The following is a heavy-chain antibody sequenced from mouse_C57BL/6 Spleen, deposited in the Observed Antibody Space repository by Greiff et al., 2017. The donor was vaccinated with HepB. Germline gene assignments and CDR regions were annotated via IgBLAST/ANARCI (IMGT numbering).Heavy chain of an antibody. Sequence: VQLQQPGAELVRPGASVKLSCTASGFNIKDYYMHWVKQRPEQGLEWIGRIDPEDGDTEYAPKFQGKATMTADTSSNTAYLQLSSLTSEDTAVYYCTTYDGYYPWFAYWGQGTLVTVSA. CDR3: TTYDGYYPWFAY. V-gene: IGHV14-1*01. J-gene: IGHJ3*01. D-gene: IGHD2-3*01. CDR2: IDPEDGDT. CDR1: GFNIKDYY.